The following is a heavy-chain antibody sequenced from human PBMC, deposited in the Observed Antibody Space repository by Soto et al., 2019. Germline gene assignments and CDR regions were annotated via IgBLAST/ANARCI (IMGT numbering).Heavy chain of an antibody. CDR2: VYYRGRS. D-gene: IGHD5-12*01. V-gene: IGHV4-39*01. Sequence: SETLSLTCTVSGGSVTNSSYYWGWIRQSPGKGLEWIGSVYYRGRSYSKSSVKSRVTISVDTSKNRFSLSLNSVTASDTAVYFCVSQRATVPTQAYFDYWGPGALVTVSS. J-gene: IGHJ4*02. CDR1: GGSVTNSSYY. CDR3: VSQRATVPTQAYFDY.